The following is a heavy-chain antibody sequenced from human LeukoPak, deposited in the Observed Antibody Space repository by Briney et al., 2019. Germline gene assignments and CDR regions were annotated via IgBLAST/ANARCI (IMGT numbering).Heavy chain of an antibody. CDR2: FDPEDDET. Sequence: ASVKVSCKVSGYTLTELSMHWVRQAPGKGLEWMGGFDPEDDETIYAQKFQGRVTMTEDTSTDTAYMELSSLRSEDTAVYYCATVSLWFGDEPLGGEYYFDYWGQGTLVTVSS. CDR1: GYTLTELS. CDR3: ATVSLWFGDEPLGGEYYFDY. J-gene: IGHJ4*02. D-gene: IGHD3-10*01. V-gene: IGHV1-24*01.